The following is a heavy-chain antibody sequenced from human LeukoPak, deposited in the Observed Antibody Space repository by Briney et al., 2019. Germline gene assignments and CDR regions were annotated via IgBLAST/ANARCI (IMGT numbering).Heavy chain of an antibody. D-gene: IGHD2-2*01. CDR3: ARGPCSSTSCHVSYYYMDV. CDR2: ISAYNGNT. V-gene: IGHV1-18*01. Sequence: ASVKVSCKASGYTFTSYGISWVRQAPGQGLEWMGWISAYNGNTNYAQKLQGRVTMTTDTSTSTPYMQLRSLRSDDTAVYYCARGPCSSTSCHVSYYYMDVWGKGTTVTVSS. J-gene: IGHJ6*03. CDR1: GYTFTSYG.